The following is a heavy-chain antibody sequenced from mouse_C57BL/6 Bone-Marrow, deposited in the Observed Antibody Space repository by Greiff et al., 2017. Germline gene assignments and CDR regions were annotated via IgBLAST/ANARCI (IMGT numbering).Heavy chain of an antibody. D-gene: IGHD2-1*01. CDR2: IYPGDGDT. V-gene: IGHV1-82*01. CDR3: ARKYYGNYEAMDY. Sequence: QVQLKQSGPELVKPGASVKISCKASGYAFSSSWMNWVKQRPGKGLEWIGRIYPGDGDTNYNGKFKGKATRTADKSSSTAYMQLSSLTSEDSAVYCCARKYYGNYEAMDYWGQGASVTVAT. J-gene: IGHJ4*01. CDR1: GYAFSSSW.